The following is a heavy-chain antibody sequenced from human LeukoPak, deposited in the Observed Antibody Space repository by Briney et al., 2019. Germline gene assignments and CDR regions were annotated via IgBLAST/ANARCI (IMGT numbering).Heavy chain of an antibody. Sequence: ASVKVSCKASGYTFTSYGISWVRQAPGQGLEWMGGIIPIFGTANYAQKFQGRVTITADEFTSTAYMELSSLRSEDTAVYYCASDPVGFYYYYYGMDVWGQGTTVTVSS. CDR3: ASDPVGFYYYYYGMDV. J-gene: IGHJ6*02. CDR1: GYTFTSYG. D-gene: IGHD2-2*01. CDR2: IIPIFGTA. V-gene: IGHV1-69*13.